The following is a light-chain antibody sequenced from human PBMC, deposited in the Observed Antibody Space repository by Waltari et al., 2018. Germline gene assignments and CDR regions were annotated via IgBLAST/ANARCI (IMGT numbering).Light chain of an antibody. CDR1: QSVFSSY. Sequence: ILLTQFPGTLSLSPGETATFPCRASQSVFSSYIGWYQQKPGQAPRLLIYGASNRATDIPDRFSGSGSGTDFTLTISRLEPEDFAVYYCQQHYTTPWTFGQGTKVEIK. J-gene: IGKJ1*01. CDR2: GAS. CDR3: QQHYTTPWT. V-gene: IGKV3-20*01.